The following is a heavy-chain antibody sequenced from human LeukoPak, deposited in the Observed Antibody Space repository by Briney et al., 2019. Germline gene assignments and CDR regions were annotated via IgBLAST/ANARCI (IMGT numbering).Heavy chain of an antibody. V-gene: IGHV4-34*01. J-gene: IGHJ4*02. CDR1: GGSFSGYY. CDR2: INDSGST. D-gene: IGHD3-22*01. CDR3: AGYYDSSGPYYSYFDY. Sequence: SETLSLTCAVHGGSFSGYYWSWLRQPPGKGLEWIGEINDSGSTNYSASLKSRVTISVDTSKNQFSLKLSSVTAADTAVYYCAGYYDSSGPYYSYFDYWGQGTLVTVSS.